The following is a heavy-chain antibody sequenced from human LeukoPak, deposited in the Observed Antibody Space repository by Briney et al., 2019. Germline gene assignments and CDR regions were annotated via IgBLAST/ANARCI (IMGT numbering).Heavy chain of an antibody. J-gene: IGHJ4*02. CDR1: GFTFSTHW. CDR2: IKEDRSEK. CDR3: ANVGADRSFDY. V-gene: IGHV3-7*01. D-gene: IGHD1-26*01. Sequence: GSLRLSCAASGFTFSTHWMTWVRQAPGKGLEWVANIKEDRSEKYYVDSVKGRFTISRDNAKNSVYLQVNSLRAEDTAVYYCANVGADRSFDYWGQGTLVTVSS.